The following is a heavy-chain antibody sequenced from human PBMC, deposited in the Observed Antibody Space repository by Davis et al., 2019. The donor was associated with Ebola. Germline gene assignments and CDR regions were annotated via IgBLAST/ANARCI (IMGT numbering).Heavy chain of an antibody. D-gene: IGHD6-13*01. CDR2: ISAYNGNT. CDR1: GYTFTSYG. CDR3: ARASPLAAAGTFDP. J-gene: IGHJ5*02. V-gene: IGHV1-18*01. Sequence: ASVKVSCRASGYTFTSYGISWVRQAPGQGLEWMGWISAYNGNTNYAQKLQGRVTMTTDTSTSTAYMELRSLRSDDTAVYYCARASPLAAAGTFDPWGQGTLVTVSS.